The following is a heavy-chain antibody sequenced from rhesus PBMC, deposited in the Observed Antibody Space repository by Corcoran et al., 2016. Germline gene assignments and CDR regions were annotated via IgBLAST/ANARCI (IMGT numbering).Heavy chain of an antibody. J-gene: IGHJ4*01. D-gene: IGHD6-13*01. CDR1: GGSISDDYY. CDR2: IYGSGGGT. CDR3: AREGIAAGPFDY. Sequence: QVQLQESGPGLVKPSATLSLTCAVSGGSISDDYYWSWIRQPPGKGLEWIGYIYGSGGGTNYNPSLKNRVTISIDTSKNQFSLKLSSVTAADTAVYYCAREGIAAGPFDYWGQGVLVTVSS. V-gene: IGHV4-106*01.